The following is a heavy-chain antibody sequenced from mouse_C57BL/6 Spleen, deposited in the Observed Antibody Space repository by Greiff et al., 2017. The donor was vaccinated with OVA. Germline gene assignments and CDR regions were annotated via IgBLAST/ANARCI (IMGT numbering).Heavy chain of an antibody. V-gene: IGHV1-80*01. CDR1: GYAFSSYW. Sequence: VQLVESGAELVKPGASVKISCKASGYAFSSYWMNWVKQRPGKGLEWIGQIYPGDGDTNYNGKFKGKATLTADKSSSTAYMQLSSLTSEDSAVYFCARQAYYGNGPFDYWGQGTTLTVSS. CDR2: IYPGDGDT. J-gene: IGHJ2*01. D-gene: IGHD2-10*01. CDR3: ARQAYYGNGPFDY.